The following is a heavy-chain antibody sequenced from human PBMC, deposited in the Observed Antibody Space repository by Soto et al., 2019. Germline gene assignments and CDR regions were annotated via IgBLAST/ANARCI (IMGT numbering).Heavy chain of an antibody. V-gene: IGHV4-31*03. J-gene: IGHJ6*02. CDR3: ARSYSSSWYYYYGMDV. CDR1: GGSISSGGYY. CDR2: IYYSGST. D-gene: IGHD6-13*01. Sequence: PSETLSLTCTVSGGSISSGGYYWSWIRQHPGKGLEWIGYIYYSGSTYYNPSLKSRVTISVDTSKNQFSLKLSSVTAADTAVYYCARSYSSSWYYYYGMDVWGQGTTVTVSS.